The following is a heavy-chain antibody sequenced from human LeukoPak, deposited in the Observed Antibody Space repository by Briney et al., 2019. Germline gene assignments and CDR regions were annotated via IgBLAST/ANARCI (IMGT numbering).Heavy chain of an antibody. CDR3: ARGRGSSWTNYFDY. Sequence: GGSLRLSCATSGFTFSSYWMSWVRQAPGKGLEWVANIKQDGSEKYYVDSVKGRFTISRDNAKNSLYLQMSTLRAEDTAVYYCARGRGSSWTNYFDYWGQGTLVTVSS. CDR2: IKQDGSEK. CDR1: GFTFSSYW. V-gene: IGHV3-7*04. J-gene: IGHJ4*02. D-gene: IGHD6-13*01.